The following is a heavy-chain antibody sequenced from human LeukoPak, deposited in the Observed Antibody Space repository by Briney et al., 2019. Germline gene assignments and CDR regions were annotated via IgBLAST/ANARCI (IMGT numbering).Heavy chain of an antibody. D-gene: IGHD6-13*01. V-gene: IGHV3-53*01. CDR3: AKGRQAAAGEFDY. CDR1: GFTVSSYY. CDR2: IYSGGST. J-gene: IGHJ4*02. Sequence: GGSLRLSCAASGFTVSSYYMSWVRQAPGKGLEWVSFIYSGGSTYYADSVKGRFTISRDNSKNTLYLQMNSLRAEDTAVYYCAKGRQAAAGEFDYWGQGTLVTVSS.